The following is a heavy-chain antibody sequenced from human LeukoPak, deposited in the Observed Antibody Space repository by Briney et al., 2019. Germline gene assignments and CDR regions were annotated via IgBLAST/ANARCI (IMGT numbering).Heavy chain of an antibody. D-gene: IGHD6-13*01. CDR3: ARDLTGSWSIFDY. CDR1: GFTFSSYA. J-gene: IGHJ4*02. Sequence: SCKASGFTFSSYAMHWVRQAPGKGLEWVAVISYDGSNKYYADSVKGRFTISRDNSKNTLYLQMNSLRAEDTAVYYCARDLTGSWSIFDYWGQGTLVTVSP. V-gene: IGHV3-30*04. CDR2: ISYDGSNK.